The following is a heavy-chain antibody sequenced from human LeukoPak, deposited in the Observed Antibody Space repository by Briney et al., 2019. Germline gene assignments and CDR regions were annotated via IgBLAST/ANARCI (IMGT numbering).Heavy chain of an antibody. V-gene: IGHV3-23*01. CDR3: AKVPFDWLLYYFDY. D-gene: IGHD3-9*01. Sequence: PGGSLRLSCAASGFTFSSYAMSWVRQAPGKGLEWVSAISGSGGSTYYADSVKGRFTISRDNSKNTLYLQMNSPRAEDTAVYYCAKVPFDWLLYYFDYWGQGTLVTVSS. CDR2: ISGSGGST. J-gene: IGHJ4*02. CDR1: GFTFSSYA.